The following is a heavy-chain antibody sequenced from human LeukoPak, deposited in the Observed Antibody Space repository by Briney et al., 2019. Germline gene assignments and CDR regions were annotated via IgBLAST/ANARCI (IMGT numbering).Heavy chain of an antibody. CDR1: GYTFTSDG. V-gene: IGHV1-18*01. J-gene: IGHJ5*02. CDR3: ARDLYCSSTSCYWYWFDP. D-gene: IGHD2-2*01. CDR2: ISAYNGNT. Sequence: GASVKVSCKASGYTFTSDGISWVRQAPGQGLEWMGWISAYNGNTNYAQKLQGRVTMTTDTSTSTAYMELRSLRSDDTAVYYCARDLYCSSTSCYWYWFDPWGQGTLVTVSS.